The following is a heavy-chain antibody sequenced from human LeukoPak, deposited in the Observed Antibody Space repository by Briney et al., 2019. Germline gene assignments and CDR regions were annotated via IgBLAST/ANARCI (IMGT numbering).Heavy chain of an antibody. D-gene: IGHD1-26*01. J-gene: IGHJ4*02. CDR2: INHSGST. Sequence: SETLSLTCAVYGASFSGYYWSWIRQPPGKGLEWIGEINHSGSTNYNPSLKSRVTISVDTSKTQFSLKLTSVTAADTAVYYCATIRSRKWGFDYWGQGTLVTVSS. V-gene: IGHV4-34*01. CDR1: GASFSGYY. CDR3: ATIRSRKWGFDY.